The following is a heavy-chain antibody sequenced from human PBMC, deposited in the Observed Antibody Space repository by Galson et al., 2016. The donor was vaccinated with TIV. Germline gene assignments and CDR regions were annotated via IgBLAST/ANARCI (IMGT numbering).Heavy chain of an antibody. V-gene: IGHV2-5*02. CDR2: IYWADDK. D-gene: IGHD2-2*01. J-gene: IGHJ3*02. CDR1: GFSLSTSGVA. Sequence: PALVKPTQTLTLTCTFSGFSLSTSGVAVGWIRQPPGKALEWLALIYWADDKRYRPSLKSRLTITKDTPKNQVLLTVTNLDPEDTATYYCAHRRSVASAVLDAFDIWGPGTVVTVSS. CDR3: AHRRSVASAVLDAFDI.